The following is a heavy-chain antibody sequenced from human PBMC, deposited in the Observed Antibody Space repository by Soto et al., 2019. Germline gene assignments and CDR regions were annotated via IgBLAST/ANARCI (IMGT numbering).Heavy chain of an antibody. CDR1: GYSISSGYY. CDR2: IYHSGST. J-gene: IGHJ4*02. CDR3: ARGYWNYEDYFDY. V-gene: IGHV4-38-2*01. Sequence: PSETLSLTCAVSGYSISSGYYWGWIRQPPGKGLEWIGSIYHSGSTYYNPSLKSRVTISVDTSKNQFSLKLSSVTAADTAVYYCARGYWNYEDYFDYWGQGTLVTVSS. D-gene: IGHD1-7*01.